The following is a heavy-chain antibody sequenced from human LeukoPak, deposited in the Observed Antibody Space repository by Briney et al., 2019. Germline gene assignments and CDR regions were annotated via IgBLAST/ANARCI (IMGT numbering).Heavy chain of an antibody. CDR1: GGSISSGDYY. V-gene: IGHV4-31*03. CDR2: IYYSGST. CDR3: AIGLQDGWPVDYFDN. Sequence: SETLSLTCTVSGGSISSGDYYWNWIRQHPGKGLEWIGYIYYSGSTYYSPSLKSRVTISVDTSKNQFSLNLSSVSAADTAVYYCAIGLQDGWPVDYFDNWGQGTLVTVSS. J-gene: IGHJ4*02. D-gene: IGHD5-24*01.